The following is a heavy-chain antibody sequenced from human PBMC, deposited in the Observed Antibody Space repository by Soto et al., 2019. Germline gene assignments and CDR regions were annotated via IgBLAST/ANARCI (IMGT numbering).Heavy chain of an antibody. CDR2: ISASGGST. Sequence: WGSLSLSCAASGFTFISSATSWVRQAPCNGLLSFSNISASGGSTYYADSVKGRFTISRDNSKNTLYLQMNSLRAEDTAVYHCAKGPTIFGVVLSYSFYYGLDVWGHGTTVTVSS. CDR3: AKGPTIFGVVLSYSFYYGLDV. V-gene: IGHV3-23*01. D-gene: IGHD3-3*01. CDR1: GFTFISSA. J-gene: IGHJ6*02.